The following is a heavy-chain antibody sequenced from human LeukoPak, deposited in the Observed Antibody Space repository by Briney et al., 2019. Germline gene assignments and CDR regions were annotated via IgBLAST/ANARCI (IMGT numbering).Heavy chain of an antibody. CDR3: AKDGYSSSWYDAYYFDY. V-gene: IGHV3-30*18. D-gene: IGHD6-13*01. CDR2: ISYDGSNK. CDR1: GFTFSSYG. J-gene: IGHJ4*02. Sequence: PGGSLRLSCAASGFTFSSYGMHWVRQAPGKGLEGVAVISYDGSNKYYADSVKGRFTISRDNSKNTLYLQMNSLRAEDTAVYYCAKDGYSSSWYDAYYFDYWGQGTLVTVSS.